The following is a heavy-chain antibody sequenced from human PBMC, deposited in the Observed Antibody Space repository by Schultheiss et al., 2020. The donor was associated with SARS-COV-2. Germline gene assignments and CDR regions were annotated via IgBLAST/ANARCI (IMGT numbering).Heavy chain of an antibody. D-gene: IGHD4-17*01. CDR1: GGSISNDISY. Sequence: SETLSLTCTVSGGSISNDISYWTWIRQPAGKGLEWIGEIYHSGSTNYNPSLKSRVTISVDKSKNQFSLKLSSVTAADTAVYYCARDSSGYGVGFRYWGQGTLVTVSS. J-gene: IGHJ4*02. V-gene: IGHV4-61*10. CDR3: ARDSSGYGVGFRY. CDR2: IYHSGST.